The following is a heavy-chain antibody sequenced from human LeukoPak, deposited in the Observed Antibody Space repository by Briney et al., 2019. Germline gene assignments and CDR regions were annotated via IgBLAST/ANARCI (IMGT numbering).Heavy chain of an antibody. CDR1: GFTFDDYA. D-gene: IGHD4-23*01. V-gene: IGHV3-43*02. CDR3: AKDLTNPAGNSGMLISYYYYYGMDV. J-gene: IGHJ6*02. CDR2: ISGDGGST. Sequence: PGGSLRLSCAASGFTFDDYAMHWVRQAPGKGLEWVSLISGDGGSTYYADSVKGRFTISRDNSKNSLYLQMNSLRTEDTALYYCAKDLTNPAGNSGMLISYYYYYGMDVWGQGTTVTVSS.